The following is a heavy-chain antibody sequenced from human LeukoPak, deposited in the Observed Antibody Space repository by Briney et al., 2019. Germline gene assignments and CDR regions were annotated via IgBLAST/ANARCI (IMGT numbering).Heavy chain of an antibody. J-gene: IGHJ4*02. CDR2: IYPGDSDT. CDR3: ARHASVGSGSYYWPDY. V-gene: IGHV5-51*01. D-gene: IGHD3-10*01. Sequence: GESLKISCKGSGYRVTSNWIGWVRQMPGKGLEWMGIIYPGDSDTRYSPSFQGQVTISADKSISTAYLQWSSLKASDTAMYYCARHASVGSGSYYWPDYWGQGTLVTVSS. CDR1: GYRVTSNW.